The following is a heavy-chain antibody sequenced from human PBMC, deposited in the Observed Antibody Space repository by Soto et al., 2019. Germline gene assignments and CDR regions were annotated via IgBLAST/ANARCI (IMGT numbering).Heavy chain of an antibody. CDR2: IIPIFPTP. Sequence: SVKVSCKASGGTFSNYGVSWVRQAPGQGLEWMGGIIPIFPTPKYAQKFQGRVTITADESTNIAYMGLSSLRSEDTAMYYCATPSLYFYGMDVWGQGTTVTVSS. J-gene: IGHJ6*02. V-gene: IGHV1-69*13. CDR3: ATPSLYFYGMDV. CDR1: GGTFSNYG.